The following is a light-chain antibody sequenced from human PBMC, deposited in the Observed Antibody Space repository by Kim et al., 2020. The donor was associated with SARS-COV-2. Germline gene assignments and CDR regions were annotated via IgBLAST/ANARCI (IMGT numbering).Light chain of an antibody. CDR2: GAS. CDR3: QEYDHWLPLT. J-gene: IGKJ4*01. V-gene: IGKV3-15*01. CDR1: QEISRN. Sequence: EIVMTQSPATLSVSPGERATLSCRASQEISRNLAWYHQRPGQAPRLLIDGASTRATGIAARFSGSGSGTDFTLTINSRQSEDFGVYYCQEYDHWLPLTCGGGTKVEI.